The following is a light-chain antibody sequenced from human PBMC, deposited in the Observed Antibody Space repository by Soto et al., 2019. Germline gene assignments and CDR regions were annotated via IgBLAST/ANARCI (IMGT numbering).Light chain of an antibody. CDR2: AAT. J-gene: IGKJ1*01. CDR3: QQNFNFPRT. Sequence: DIQLTQSPSSLSASVGDRVTVTCRARQTIDTYVNWYQHKPGTAPKVLIYAATYLQNGVPSRFSGTGSGADFTLTISSLQPEYFATYYCQQNFNFPRTFGQGAKVDI. V-gene: IGKV1-39*01. CDR1: QTIDTY.